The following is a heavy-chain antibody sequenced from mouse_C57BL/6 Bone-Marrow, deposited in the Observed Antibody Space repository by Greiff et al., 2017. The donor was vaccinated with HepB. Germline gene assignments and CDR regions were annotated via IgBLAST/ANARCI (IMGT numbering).Heavy chain of an antibody. CDR3: AREPTVDYFDY. CDR2: ISYDGSN. Sequence: EVQLVESGPGLVKPSQSLSLTCSVTGYSITSGYYWNWIRQFPGNKLEWMGYISYDGSNNYNPSLKNRISITRDTSKNQFFLKLNSVTTEDTATYYCAREPTVDYFDYWGQGTTLTVSS. V-gene: IGHV3-6*01. J-gene: IGHJ2*01. CDR1: GYSITSGYY. D-gene: IGHD1-1*01.